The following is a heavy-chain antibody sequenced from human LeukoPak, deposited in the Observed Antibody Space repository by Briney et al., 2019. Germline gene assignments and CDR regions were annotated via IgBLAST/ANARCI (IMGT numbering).Heavy chain of an antibody. J-gene: IGHJ4*02. CDR2: IKQDGSEK. V-gene: IGHV3-7*01. D-gene: IGHD2-8*01. CDR1: GFTYSSYW. Sequence: GGSLRLSCAGSGFTYSSYWMKWVRQAPGKELEWVANIKQDGSEKNYVDSVKGRFTISRDNAKSSLFLQMNDLRAEDTAVYYCAKGGRGNGEVYWGQGTLVTVSS. CDR3: AKGGRGNGEVY.